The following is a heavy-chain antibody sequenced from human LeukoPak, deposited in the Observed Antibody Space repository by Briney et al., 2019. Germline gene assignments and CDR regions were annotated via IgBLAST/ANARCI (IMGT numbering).Heavy chain of an antibody. D-gene: IGHD6-19*01. CDR1: GFTFSSYA. J-gene: IGHJ4*02. CDR3: AKGEWLVRYFDY. V-gene: IGHV3-23*01. CDR2: ISGSGGST. Sequence: GGSLRLSCAASGFTFSSYAMSWVRQAPGKGLEWVSAISGSGGSTYYADSVKGWFTISRDNSKNTLYLQMNSLRAEDTAVYYCAKGEWLVRYFDYWGQGTLVTVSS.